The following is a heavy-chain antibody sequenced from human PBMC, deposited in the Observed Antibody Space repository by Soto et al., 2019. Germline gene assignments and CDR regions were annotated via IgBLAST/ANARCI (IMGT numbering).Heavy chain of an antibody. Sequence: QVQLQESGPGLVKPSQTLSLTCTVSGGSISSGGYYWSWIRQHPGKGLEWIGYIYYSGSTYYNPSLKSGVTISVDTSKNQFSLKLSSVTAADTAVYYCASGMNGSPRPEDVWGQGTTVTVSS. CDR3: ASGMNGSPRPEDV. V-gene: IGHV4-31*03. J-gene: IGHJ6*02. CDR1: GGSISSGGYY. D-gene: IGHD3-10*01. CDR2: IYYSGST.